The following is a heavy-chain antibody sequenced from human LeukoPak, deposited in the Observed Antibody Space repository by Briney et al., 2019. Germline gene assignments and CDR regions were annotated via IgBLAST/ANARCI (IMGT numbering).Heavy chain of an antibody. CDR3: ARVADFWSGYNWFDP. Sequence: SETLSLTCTVSGGSISSSSYYWGWIRQPPGKGLEWIGSIYYSGSTYYNPSLKSRLTISVDTSKNQFSLKLSSVTAADTAVYYCARVADFWSGYNWFDPWGQGTLVTVSS. CDR2: IYYSGST. V-gene: IGHV4-39*07. J-gene: IGHJ5*02. D-gene: IGHD3-3*01. CDR1: GGSISSSSYY.